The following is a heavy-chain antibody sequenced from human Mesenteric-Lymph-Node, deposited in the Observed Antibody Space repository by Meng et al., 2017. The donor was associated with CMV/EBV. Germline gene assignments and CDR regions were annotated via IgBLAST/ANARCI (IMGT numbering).Heavy chain of an antibody. CDR3: ARDRENWNYEDYYYGMDV. D-gene: IGHD1-7*01. V-gene: IGHV3-30*19. CDR2: ISYDGSNK. J-gene: IGHJ6*02. CDR1: GFTFSSYG. Sequence: GESLKISCAASGFTFSSYGMHWVRQAPGKGLEWVAVISYDGSNKYYADSVKGRFTISRDNSKNTLYLQMNSLRAEDTAVYYCARDRENWNYEDYYYGMDVWGQGTTVTVSS.